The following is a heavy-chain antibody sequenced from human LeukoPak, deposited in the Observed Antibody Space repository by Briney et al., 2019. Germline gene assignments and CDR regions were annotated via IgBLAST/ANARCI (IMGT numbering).Heavy chain of an antibody. Sequence: GGSLRLSCAASGFTVSSNYMSWVRQAPGKGLEWVSVIYSGGSTYYADSVKGRFTISRDNSKNTLYLQMNSLRAEDTAVYYCARGIGLERRYFQFDYWGQGILVTVSS. D-gene: IGHD1-1*01. CDR3: ARGIGLERRYFQFDY. CDR1: GFTVSSNY. V-gene: IGHV3-66*02. J-gene: IGHJ4*02. CDR2: IYSGGST.